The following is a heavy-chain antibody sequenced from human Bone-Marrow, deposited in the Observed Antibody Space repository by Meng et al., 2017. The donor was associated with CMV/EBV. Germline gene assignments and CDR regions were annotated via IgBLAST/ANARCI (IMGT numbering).Heavy chain of an antibody. CDR1: GFTFSSYA. CDR2: ISSSGGTI. J-gene: IGHJ3*02. V-gene: IGHV3-48*04. D-gene: IGHD2-2*01. CDR3: ARSQYHLPNAFDI. Sequence: GESLKISCAASGFTFSSYAMHWVRQAPGKGLEWVSYISSSGGTIHYADSVKGRFTISRDNAKNSLYLQMNSLRPEDTAVYYCARSQYHLPNAFDIWDQGTMVTVSS.